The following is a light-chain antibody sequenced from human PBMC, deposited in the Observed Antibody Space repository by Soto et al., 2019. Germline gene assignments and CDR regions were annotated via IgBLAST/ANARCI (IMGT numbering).Light chain of an antibody. CDR2: EVF. Sequence: QSALTQPPSVSGSPGQSVTISCTGTSSDVGSYNRVSWYRQPPGTAPKLMIYEVFNRPSGVPDRFSGSKSGNTASLTISGLQAEDEADYYCNPYTSSNTYVFGTGTKLTVL. CDR1: SSDVGSYNR. CDR3: NPYTSSNTYV. J-gene: IGLJ1*01. V-gene: IGLV2-18*02.